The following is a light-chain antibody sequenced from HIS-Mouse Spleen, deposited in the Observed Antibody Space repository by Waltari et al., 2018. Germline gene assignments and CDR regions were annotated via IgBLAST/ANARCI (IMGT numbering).Light chain of an antibody. Sequence: SALTQPASVSGSPGQSITISCTGTSRDVGCYNLVSWYQQHPGKAPKLMIYEGSKRPSGVSNRFSGSKSGNTASLTISGLQAEDEADYYCCSYAGSSPLTVFGGGTKLTVL. V-gene: IGLV2-23*01. CDR2: EGS. CDR1: SRDVGCYNL. J-gene: IGLJ3*02. CDR3: CSYAGSSPLTV.